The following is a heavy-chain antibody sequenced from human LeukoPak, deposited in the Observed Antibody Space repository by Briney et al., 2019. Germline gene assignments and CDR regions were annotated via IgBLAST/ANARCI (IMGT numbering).Heavy chain of an antibody. Sequence: ASVKVSCKASGYTFTSYYMHWVPQAPRQGLERMAIIKTSGGSTTSAQKFQSTVTMTRDTSTSTVYMELSSLRSEDTAVYYCARVHRIAARPGWFDPWGQGTLVTVSS. CDR2: IKTSGGST. CDR1: GYTFTSYY. V-gene: IGHV1-46*01. J-gene: IGHJ5*02. D-gene: IGHD6-6*01. CDR3: ARVHRIAARPGWFDP.